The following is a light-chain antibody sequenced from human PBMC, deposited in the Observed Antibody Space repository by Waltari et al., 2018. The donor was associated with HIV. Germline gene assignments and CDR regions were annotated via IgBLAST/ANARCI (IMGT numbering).Light chain of an antibody. CDR3: SSYTGSNTRGV. CDR2: DAR. J-gene: IGLJ1*01. V-gene: IGLV2-14*03. CDR1: SSDVGPYNY. Sequence: QSALTQTASVSGSPGQSITISCTGASSDVGPYNYVPWYQQHPAKAPKLIIYDARNRPSGVSDRFSGSKSGNTASLTISGLQAEDEADYYCSSYTGSNTRGVLGAGTRVTVL.